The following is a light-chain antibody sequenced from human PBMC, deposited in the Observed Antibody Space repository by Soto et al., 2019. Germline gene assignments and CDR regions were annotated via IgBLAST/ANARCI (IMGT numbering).Light chain of an antibody. J-gene: IGKJ4*02. V-gene: IGKV1-5*03. CDR2: KAS. Sequence: DIQMTQSPSTLSASVGDRVTITCRASQSIGTWLAWYQQQPGTAPKLLIYKASSLESGVPSRCSGSGSGTEFTLTISSLQPDDFATYYCQQYDTYSPFGGGTKVEI. CDR1: QSIGTW. CDR3: QQYDTYSP.